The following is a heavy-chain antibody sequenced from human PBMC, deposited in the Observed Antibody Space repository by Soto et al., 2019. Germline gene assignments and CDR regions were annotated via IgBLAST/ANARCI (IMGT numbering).Heavy chain of an antibody. Sequence: SETLSLTCTVSGGSISSYYWSWIRQPPGKGLEWIGYIYYSGSTNYNPSLKSRVTISVDTSKNQFSLKLSSVTAADTAVYYCARRVVGSSSENPQLDYYYYYYMDVWGKGTTVTVSS. J-gene: IGHJ6*03. CDR3: ARRVVGSSSENPQLDYYYYYYMDV. V-gene: IGHV4-59*08. D-gene: IGHD6-6*01. CDR1: GGSISSYY. CDR2: IYYSGST.